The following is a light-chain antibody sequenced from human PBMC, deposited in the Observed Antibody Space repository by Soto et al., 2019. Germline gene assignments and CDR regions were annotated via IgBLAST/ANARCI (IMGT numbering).Light chain of an antibody. CDR2: WAS. J-gene: IGKJ1*01. CDR3: QQYYSTPWT. Sequence: DIVMTQSPDSLAVSLGERATINCKSSQSVLYSSNNKHYLAWYQQKPGQPPKLLIYWASTRESGVPARFSGSGSGTDFTLTISSLQAEDVAVYYCQQYYSTPWTFGQGTKVEIK. V-gene: IGKV4-1*01. CDR1: QSVLYSSNNKHY.